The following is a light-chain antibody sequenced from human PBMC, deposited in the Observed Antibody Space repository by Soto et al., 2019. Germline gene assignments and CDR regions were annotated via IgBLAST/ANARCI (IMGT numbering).Light chain of an antibody. CDR1: QFVSSR. V-gene: IGKV3-15*01. Sequence: DIVVTQSPATLSASPGERVTLSCRASQFVSSRLAWYQQRPGQVPRLLIYDTSTRAPGISARFSGSGSGTDFTLTISSLQSEDFAVYYWQEYIQWPPGMFGPGTTVDIK. J-gene: IGKJ1*01. CDR3: QEYIQWPPGM. CDR2: DTS.